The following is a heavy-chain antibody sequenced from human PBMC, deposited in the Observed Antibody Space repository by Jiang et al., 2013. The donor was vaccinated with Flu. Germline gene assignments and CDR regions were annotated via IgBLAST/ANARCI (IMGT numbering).Heavy chain of an antibody. D-gene: IGHD3-10*01. CDR3: ARDPGYGSGSYPLL. CDR2: IYSDGTT. Sequence: VQLVESGGGLIQPGGSLRLSCAASGLIVSNNYMSWVRQAPGKGLEWVSVIYSDGTTYYADSVKGRFSISRDSSMNTLYLQMNSLRVEDTALYYCARDPGYGSGSYPLLWGQGTRVTVSS. J-gene: IGHJ4*02. V-gene: IGHV3-53*01. CDR1: GLIVSNNY.